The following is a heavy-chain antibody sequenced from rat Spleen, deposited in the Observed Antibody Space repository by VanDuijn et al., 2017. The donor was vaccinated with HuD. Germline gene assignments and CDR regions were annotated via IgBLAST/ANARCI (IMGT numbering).Heavy chain of an antibody. D-gene: IGHD1-12*01. V-gene: IGHV2S61*01. Sequence: VQLQESGPGLVKPSLTLSLTCTVSGFSLSNYGVFWVRQPPGKGLEWMGVIWGNGNANYNSVLKSRLSISRDTSKSQVFLKMNNLQTEDTAMYFCGRSDYASPYYFDYWGQGVMVTVSS. CDR3: GRSDYASPYYFDY. CDR1: GFSLSNYG. CDR2: IWGNGNA. J-gene: IGHJ2*01.